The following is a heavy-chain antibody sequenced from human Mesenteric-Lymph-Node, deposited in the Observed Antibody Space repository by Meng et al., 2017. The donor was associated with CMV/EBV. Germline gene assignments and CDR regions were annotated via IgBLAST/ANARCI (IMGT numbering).Heavy chain of an antibody. D-gene: IGHD3-3*01. CDR1: GGSLSGYY. CDR3: ARGALWSGYCFDY. CDR2: SNHSGST. Sequence: VDGGSLSGYYWSWTRQPPGKGLEWIGESNHSGSTNYNPSLKSRVTISVDTSKNQFSLKLSSVTAADTAVYYCARGALWSGYCFDYWGQGTLVTVSS. J-gene: IGHJ4*02. V-gene: IGHV4-34*01.